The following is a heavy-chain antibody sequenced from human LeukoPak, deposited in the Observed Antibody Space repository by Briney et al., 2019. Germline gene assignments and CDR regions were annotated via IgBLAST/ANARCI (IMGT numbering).Heavy chain of an antibody. V-gene: IGHV4-39*07. CDR3: ARVMEDSSGYSWFDP. CDR1: GGSISSSSYY. CDR2: IYYSGST. J-gene: IGHJ5*02. Sequence: SETLSLTCAVSGGSISSSSYYWGWIRQPPGKGLEWIGSIYYSGSTYYNPSLKSRVTMSVDTSKNQFSLKLSSVTAADTAVYYCARVMEDSSGYSWFDPWGQGTLVTVSS. D-gene: IGHD3-22*01.